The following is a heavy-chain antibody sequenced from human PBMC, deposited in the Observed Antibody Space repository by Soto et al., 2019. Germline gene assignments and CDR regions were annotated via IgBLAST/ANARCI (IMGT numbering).Heavy chain of an antibody. Sequence: QVQLVESGGGVVQPGRSLRLSCAASGFAFSSYAMHWVRQAPGKGLEWVAVISYDENNKYYADSVKGRFTISRDNSKNTLYLQMKSLRAEDTAVYYCASEFRLGHSGYQRYFQHWGQGNLVTVSS. V-gene: IGHV3-30-3*01. D-gene: IGHD5-12*01. CDR1: GFAFSSYA. CDR3: ASEFRLGHSGYQRYFQH. J-gene: IGHJ1*01. CDR2: ISYDENNK.